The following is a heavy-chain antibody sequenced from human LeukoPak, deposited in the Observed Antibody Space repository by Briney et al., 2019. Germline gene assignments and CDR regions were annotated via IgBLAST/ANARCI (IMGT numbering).Heavy chain of an antibody. D-gene: IGHD6-19*01. CDR1: GYTFKNYG. CDR2: MNPYNGNT. CDR3: AREKDAVAGIVDY. Sequence: ASVKVSCKASGYTFKNYGINWERQAPGQGLEWMGWMNPYNGNTIYAQNLQGRVTMTTDTSTSTAYLDLRSLTSDDTAVYYCAREKDAVAGIVDYWGQGTLVTVSS. J-gene: IGHJ4*02. V-gene: IGHV1-18*01.